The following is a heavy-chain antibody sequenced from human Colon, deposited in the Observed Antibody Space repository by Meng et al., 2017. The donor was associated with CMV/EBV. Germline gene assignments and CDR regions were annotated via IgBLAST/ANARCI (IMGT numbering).Heavy chain of an antibody. J-gene: IGHJ4*02. Sequence: HLQLHAAAPGLLKPPASRSLTCTVSGGSISSSSYYWGWIRQPPGKGLEWIGSIYYSGSTYYNPSLKSRVTISVDTSKNQFSLKLSSVTAADTAVYYCARAAAAGEYYFDYWGQGTLVTVSS. CDR2: IYYSGST. CDR1: GGSISSSSYY. CDR3: ARAAAAGEYYFDY. V-gene: IGHV4-39*07. D-gene: IGHD6-13*01.